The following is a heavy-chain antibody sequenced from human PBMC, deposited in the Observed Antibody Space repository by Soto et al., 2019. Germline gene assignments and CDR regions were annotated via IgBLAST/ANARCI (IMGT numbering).Heavy chain of an antibody. D-gene: IGHD6-13*01. Sequence: PGGCLRLSCAASGFTFSNAWMSWVRQAPGKGLEWVGRIKSKTDGGTTDYAAPVKGRFTISRDDSKNTLYLQMNSLKSEDTAVYYCTTPPEQSPSPGISYYYGMDVCRRGXTFSASS. CDR1: GFTFSNAW. CDR3: TTPPEQSPSPGISYYYGMDV. V-gene: IGHV3-15*01. J-gene: IGHJ6*01. CDR2: IKSKTDGGTT.